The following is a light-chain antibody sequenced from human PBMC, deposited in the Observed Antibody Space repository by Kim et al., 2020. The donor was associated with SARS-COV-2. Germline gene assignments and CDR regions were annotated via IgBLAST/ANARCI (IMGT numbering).Light chain of an antibody. CDR2: GAS. V-gene: IGKV1-27*01. Sequence: ASVGDRVTITCRASQVINNYLAWYQQKPGKVPKVLIYGASTLHSGVPSRFSGSGSGTDFTLTISSLQPEDVGTYYCQQYDSAPRTFGHGTKVDIK. J-gene: IGKJ1*01. CDR1: QVINNY. CDR3: QQYDSAPRT.